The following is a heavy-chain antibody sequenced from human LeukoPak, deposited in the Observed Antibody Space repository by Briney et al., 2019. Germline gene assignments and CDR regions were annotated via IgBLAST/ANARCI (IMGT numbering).Heavy chain of an antibody. CDR3: ARDQELWGNNWFDP. Sequence: SQALSLTCAISGDSVSSNSAAWNWIRQSPSRGLEWLGRTYYRSKWYNDYAVSVKSRITINPDTSKNQFSLQLNSVTPEDTAVYYCARDQELWGNNWFDPWGQGTLVTVSS. D-gene: IGHD5-18*01. CDR2: TYYRSKWYN. V-gene: IGHV6-1*01. J-gene: IGHJ5*02. CDR1: GDSVSSNSAA.